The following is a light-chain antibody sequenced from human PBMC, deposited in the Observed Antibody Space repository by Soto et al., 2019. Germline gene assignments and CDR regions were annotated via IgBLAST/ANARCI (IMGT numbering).Light chain of an antibody. J-gene: IGKJ4*01. V-gene: IGKV3-20*01. CDR3: QQYESSPLT. Sequence: EIVLTQSPDTLSLSPGERATLSCRASQSVSSALLAWYQQKPGQAPRLLIYRASTRATGIPDRFTGSGSGTDFNLTTSRLEPEDFAVYYCQQYESSPLTFGGGTKVEIK. CDR2: RAS. CDR1: QSVSSAL.